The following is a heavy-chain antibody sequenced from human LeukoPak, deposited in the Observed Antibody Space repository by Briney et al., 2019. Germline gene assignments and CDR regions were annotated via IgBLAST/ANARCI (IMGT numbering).Heavy chain of an antibody. D-gene: IGHD3-16*02. J-gene: IGHJ4*02. Sequence: GSVEVSCKASGYTFTGYYMHWVRQAPGQGLEWMGRINPNSGGTNYAQKFQGRVTMTRDTSISTAYMELSRLRSDDTAVYYCARGGYYDYVWGSYRYFDYWGQGTLVTVSS. V-gene: IGHV1-2*06. CDR2: INPNSGGT. CDR1: GYTFTGYY. CDR3: ARGGYYDYVWGSYRYFDY.